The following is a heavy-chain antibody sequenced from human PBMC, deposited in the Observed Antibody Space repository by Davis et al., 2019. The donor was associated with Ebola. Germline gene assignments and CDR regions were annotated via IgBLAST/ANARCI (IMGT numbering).Heavy chain of an antibody. V-gene: IGHV4-39*01. CDR1: GGSISSYY. CDR2: IYYSGST. J-gene: IGHJ6*02. D-gene: IGHD2-2*01. CDR3: ARPIVVVPAANVVPDGMDV. Sequence: PSETLSLTCTVSGGSISSYYWGWIRQPPGKGLEWIGSIYYSGSTYYNPSLKSRVTISVDTSKNQFSLKLSSVTAADTAVYYCARPIVVVPAANVVPDGMDVWGQGTTVTVSS.